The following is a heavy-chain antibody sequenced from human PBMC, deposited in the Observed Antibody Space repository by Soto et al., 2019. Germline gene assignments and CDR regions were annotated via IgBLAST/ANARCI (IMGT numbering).Heavy chain of an antibody. D-gene: IGHD2-21*01. V-gene: IGHV1-2*04. CDR2: INPNSGGT. CDR1: GYTFTGYY. J-gene: IGHJ4*02. Sequence: ASVKVSCKASGYTFTGYYMHWVRQAPGQGLEWMGWINPNSGGTNYAQKFQSWVTMTRDTSISTAYMELSRLRSDDTAVYYCARVYGPYYYFDYWGQGTLVTVSS. CDR3: ARVYGPYYYFDY.